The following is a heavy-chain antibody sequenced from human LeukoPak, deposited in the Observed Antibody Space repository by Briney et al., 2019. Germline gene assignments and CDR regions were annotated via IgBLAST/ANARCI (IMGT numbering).Heavy chain of an antibody. D-gene: IGHD6-19*01. Sequence: GGSLRLSCAASGFTVSSNYMSWVRQAPGKGLEWVSVLYSGGSTYYADSVKGRFTISRDNSKNTLYLQMNSLRAEDTAVYYCARCSSSGWYPLGYYYYGMDVWGQGTTVTVSS. CDR3: ARCSSSGWYPLGYYYYGMDV. CDR1: GFTVSSNY. V-gene: IGHV3-53*01. J-gene: IGHJ6*02. CDR2: LYSGGST.